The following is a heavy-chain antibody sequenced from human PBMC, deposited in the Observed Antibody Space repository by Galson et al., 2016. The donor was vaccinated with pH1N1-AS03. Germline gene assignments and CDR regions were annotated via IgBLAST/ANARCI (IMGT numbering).Heavy chain of an antibody. Sequence: ETLSLTCTVSGGSISRNNWSWIRQPAGKGLEWIGRIYSSGSSSYNPSLKSRATMSLDTSKDQLSLKLSSVTAADTAVYYCARDYRWAFDYWGQGTLVTVSS. D-gene: IGHD3-16*02. CDR3: ARDYRWAFDY. CDR1: GGSISRNN. J-gene: IGHJ4*02. V-gene: IGHV4-4*07. CDR2: IYSSGSS.